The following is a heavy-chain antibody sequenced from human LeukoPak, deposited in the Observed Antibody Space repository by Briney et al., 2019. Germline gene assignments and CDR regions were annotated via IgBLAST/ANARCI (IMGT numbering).Heavy chain of an antibody. D-gene: IGHD2-15*01. CDR1: GGSISSSNW. Sequence: SETLSLTCAVSGGSISSSNWWSWVRQPPGKGLEWIGEIYHSGSTNYNPSLKSRVTISVDTSKNQFSLKLSSVTAADTAVYYCATVVVAAHDAFDIWGQGTMVTVSS. J-gene: IGHJ3*02. V-gene: IGHV4-4*02. CDR3: ATVVVAAHDAFDI. CDR2: IYHSGST.